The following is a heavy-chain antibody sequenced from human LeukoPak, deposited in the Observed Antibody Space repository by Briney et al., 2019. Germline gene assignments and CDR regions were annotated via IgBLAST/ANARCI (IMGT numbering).Heavy chain of an antibody. CDR1: GGSFSGYY. CDR3: ARVVRYCSSTSCYTKLYWFDP. J-gene: IGHJ5*02. D-gene: IGHD2-2*02. CDR2: INHSGST. V-gene: IGHV4-34*01. Sequence: SETLSLTCAVYGGSFSGYYWSWIRQPPGKGLEWIGEINHSGSTNYNPSLKSRVTISVDTSKNQFSLKLSSVTAADTAVYYCARVVRYCSSTSCYTKLYWFDPWGQGTLVTVSS.